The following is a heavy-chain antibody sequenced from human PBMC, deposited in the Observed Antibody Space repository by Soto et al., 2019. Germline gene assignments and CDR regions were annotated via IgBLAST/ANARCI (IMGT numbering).Heavy chain of an antibody. V-gene: IGHV3-30*18. CDR1: GFTFSSYG. CDR2: ISYDGSNK. Sequence: GGSLRLSCAASGFTFSSYGMHWVRQAPGKGLEWVAVISYDGSNKYYADSVKGRFTISRDNSKNTLYLQMNSLRAEDTAVYYCAKEEVVVAATPTHYYYYGMDVWGQGTTVTVSS. J-gene: IGHJ6*02. D-gene: IGHD2-15*01. CDR3: AKEEVVVAATPTHYYYYGMDV.